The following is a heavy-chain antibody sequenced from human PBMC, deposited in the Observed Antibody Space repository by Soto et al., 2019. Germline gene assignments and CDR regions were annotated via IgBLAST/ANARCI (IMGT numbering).Heavy chain of an antibody. Sequence: ASVKVSCKASGYTFTNYGINWVRQAPGQGLEWMGWISTYNVNTYYAQKFKGRATLTTDTSTNTAYMELRSLTSDDTAVYYCARALTVTTSLDLWGPGTLVTVSS. CDR2: ISTYNVNT. J-gene: IGHJ5*02. CDR1: GYTFTNYG. V-gene: IGHV1-18*04. D-gene: IGHD4-17*01. CDR3: ARALTVTTSLDL.